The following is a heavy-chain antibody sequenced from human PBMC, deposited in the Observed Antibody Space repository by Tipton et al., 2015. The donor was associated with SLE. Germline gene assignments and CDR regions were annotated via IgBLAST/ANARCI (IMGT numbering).Heavy chain of an antibody. CDR3: ARGDSSSLAGYFRH. CDR1: GFILSSYS. CDR2: ITGDGASK. J-gene: IGHJ1*01. Sequence: SLRLSCAASGFILSSYSMHWVRQAPGKGLQWVSSITGDGASKSYADSVTGRFTISRDNAKNSLYLEMNSLRAEDTAIYYCARGDSSSLAGYFRHWGQGTLVTVSA. V-gene: IGHV3-21*01. D-gene: IGHD6-13*01.